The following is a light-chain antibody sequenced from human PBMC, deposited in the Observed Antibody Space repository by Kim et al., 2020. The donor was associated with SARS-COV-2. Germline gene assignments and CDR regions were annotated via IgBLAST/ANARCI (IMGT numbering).Light chain of an antibody. CDR2: LAS. J-gene: IGKJ2*03. CDR1: QSLLHNNAYNY. Sequence: PASISCRSSQSLLHNNAYNYLEWCLQKPGQSPQLLMFLASNRASGVPDRFSGSGSGTDFTLKISRVEAEDVGIYYCMQALQTPPSFGQGTKLEI. V-gene: IGKV2-28*01. CDR3: MQALQTPPS.